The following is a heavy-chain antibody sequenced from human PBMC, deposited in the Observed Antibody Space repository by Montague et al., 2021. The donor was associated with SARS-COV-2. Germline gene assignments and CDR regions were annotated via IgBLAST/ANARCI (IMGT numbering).Heavy chain of an antibody. Sequence: SETPSLTCTVSGGSISSYYWSWIRQPPGKGLEWIGNIFNSGSTNYNPSXXSRVTISVDTSKNQLSLRLRSVTAADTAVYYCVRVGVSNWYSFFDYWGQGTLVTVSS. CDR3: VRVGVSNWYSFFDY. CDR1: GGSISSYY. CDR2: IFNSGST. J-gene: IGHJ4*02. D-gene: IGHD6-13*01. V-gene: IGHV4-59*01.